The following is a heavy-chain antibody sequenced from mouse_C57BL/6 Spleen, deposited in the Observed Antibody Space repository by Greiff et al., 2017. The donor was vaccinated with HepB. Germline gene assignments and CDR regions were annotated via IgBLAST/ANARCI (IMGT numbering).Heavy chain of an antibody. CDR1: GYTFTSYD. D-gene: IGHD1-1*01. CDR3: ATVVADAMDY. CDR2: IYPRDGST. V-gene: IGHV1-85*01. J-gene: IGHJ4*01. Sequence: QVQLKESGPELVKPGASVKLSCKASGYTFTSYDINWVKQRPGQGLEWIGWIYPRDGSTKYNEKFKGKATLTVDTSSSTAYMELHSLTSEDSAVYFCATVVADAMDYWGQGTSVTVSS.